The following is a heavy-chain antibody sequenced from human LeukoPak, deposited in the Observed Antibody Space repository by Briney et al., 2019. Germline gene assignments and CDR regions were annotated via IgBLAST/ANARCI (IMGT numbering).Heavy chain of an antibody. CDR1: GFTFGDYS. D-gene: IGHD3-3*01. V-gene: IGHV3-49*03. CDR2: IRSKAYGGTT. CDR3: SRGGAFWSGYSGVVIWAENDY. J-gene: IGHJ4*02. Sequence: GGSLRLSCTASGFTFGDYSMSWFRQAPGKGLEWVGFIRSKAYGGTTEYAASVKGRFTISRDDSKSIAYLQMSSLKTEDTAVYYCSRGGAFWSGYSGVVIWAENDYWGQGTLVTVSS.